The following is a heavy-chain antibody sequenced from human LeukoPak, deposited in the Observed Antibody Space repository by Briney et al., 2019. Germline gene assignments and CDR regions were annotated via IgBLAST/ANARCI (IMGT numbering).Heavy chain of an antibody. Sequence: GASVKVSCKASGYTFTGYYMHWVRQAPGQGLEWMGWINPNSGGTNYAQKFQGRVTMTRDTSISTAYMELSRLRSDDTAVYYCARFYYDSNYVFDYWGQGTLVTVSS. CDR1: GYTFTGYY. J-gene: IGHJ4*02. V-gene: IGHV1-2*02. CDR3: ARFYYDSNYVFDY. CDR2: INPNSGGT. D-gene: IGHD3-22*01.